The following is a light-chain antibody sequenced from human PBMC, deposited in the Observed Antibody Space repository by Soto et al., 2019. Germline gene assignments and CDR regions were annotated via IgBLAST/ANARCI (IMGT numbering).Light chain of an antibody. CDR1: QSVSSSY. CDR2: GAS. V-gene: IGKV3-20*01. J-gene: IGKJ1*01. Sequence: EIVLTQSPGTLSLSPGGRASLSCMASQSVSSSYLVWYQQKPGQAPRLLIYGASSRATGIPDRFSGSGSGTDFTLTISRLEPEDFAVYYCQQYGSSGTFGQGTKVDIK. CDR3: QQYGSSGT.